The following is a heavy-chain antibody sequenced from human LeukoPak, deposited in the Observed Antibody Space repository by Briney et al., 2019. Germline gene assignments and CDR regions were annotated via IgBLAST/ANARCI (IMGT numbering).Heavy chain of an antibody. CDR2: IYYSGST. J-gene: IGHJ4*02. D-gene: IGHD5-18*01. Sequence: PSETLSLTCTVSGGSISSYYWSWIRQPPGKGLEWIGYIYYSGSTHYNPSLRSRVTTSVDTSRNQFSLKLNSVTAADTAVYYCARARGYSYGPDYWGQGTLVTVSS. CDR3: ARARGYSYGPDY. CDR1: GGSISSYY. V-gene: IGHV4-59*08.